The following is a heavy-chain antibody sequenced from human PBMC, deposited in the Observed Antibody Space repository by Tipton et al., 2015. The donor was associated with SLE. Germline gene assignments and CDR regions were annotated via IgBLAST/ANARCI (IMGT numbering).Heavy chain of an antibody. J-gene: IGHJ4*02. V-gene: IGHV4-59*02. Sequence: TLSLTCTVSGGSVSSHYWSWIRQPPGKGLEWIGYISDSGSPDYNPSLKSRVTMSVDTSKNQFSLKLSSVTAADTAVYYCARDSIYSGSDYWGQGTLVTVSS. D-gene: IGHD1-26*01. CDR2: ISDSGSP. CDR1: GGSVSSHY. CDR3: ARDSIYSGSDY.